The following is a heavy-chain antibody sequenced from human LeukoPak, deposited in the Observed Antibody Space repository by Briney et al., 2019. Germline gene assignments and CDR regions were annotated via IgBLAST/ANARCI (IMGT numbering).Heavy chain of an antibody. CDR3: ARGPRIAARPGGFDP. CDR1: GFTFSNYW. J-gene: IGHJ5*02. V-gene: IGHV3-7*01. CDR2: IKQDGSEK. Sequence: GGSLRLSCVASGFTFSNYWMSWVRQAPGKGLEWVANIKQDGSEKYYVDSVKGRFTISRDNAKNSLYLQMNSLRAEDTAVYYCARGPRIAARPGGFDPWGQGTLVTVSS. D-gene: IGHD6-6*01.